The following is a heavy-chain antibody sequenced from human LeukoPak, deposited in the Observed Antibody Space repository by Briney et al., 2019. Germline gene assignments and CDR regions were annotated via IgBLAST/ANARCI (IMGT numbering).Heavy chain of an antibody. D-gene: IGHD2-2*01. CDR3: ARTTYCSSTSCPLPDWFDP. J-gene: IGHJ5*02. CDR1: GYRFTSYW. Sequence: GESLQISCKGSGYRFTSYWIGWVRQMPGKGLEWMGIIYPGDSDTRYSPSFQGQVTISADKSISTAYLQWSSLKASDTAMYYCARTTYCSSTSCPLPDWFDPWGQGTLVTVSS. CDR2: IYPGDSDT. V-gene: IGHV5-51*01.